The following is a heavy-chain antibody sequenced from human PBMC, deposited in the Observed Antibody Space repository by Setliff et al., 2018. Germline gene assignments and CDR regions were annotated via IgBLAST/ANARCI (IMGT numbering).Heavy chain of an antibody. CDR1: VGSISSGTYY. Sequence: PSETLSLTCTVSVGSISSGTYYWSWIRQPAGKGLEWIGRLHTSGSIDYNPSLKSRVTISVDTSKNQFSLRLRSVTAADTAVYFCARDNTMVGANDYWGLGILVTV. D-gene: IGHD1-26*01. CDR3: ARDNTMVGANDY. CDR2: LHTSGSI. V-gene: IGHV4-61*02. J-gene: IGHJ4*02.